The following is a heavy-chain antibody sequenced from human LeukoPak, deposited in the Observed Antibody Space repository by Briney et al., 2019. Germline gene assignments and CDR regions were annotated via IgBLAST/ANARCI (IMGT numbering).Heavy chain of an antibody. V-gene: IGHV3-7*03. CDR3: ARDQYELRSYYYGMDA. Sequence: GGSLRLSCVASGFTFGKYWMTWVRQAPGKGLEWVANIKRDGSEKYYVDSVRGRFIISRDNAKNSLYLQMNGLRVEDTAVYYCARDQYELRSYYYGMDAWGKGTTVSVSS. CDR2: IKRDGSEK. CDR1: GFTFGKYW. J-gene: IGHJ6*04. D-gene: IGHD2-2*01.